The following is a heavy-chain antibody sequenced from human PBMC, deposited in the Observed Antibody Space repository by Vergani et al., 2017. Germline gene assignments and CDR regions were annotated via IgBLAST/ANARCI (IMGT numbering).Heavy chain of an antibody. CDR1: GFTFRNYA. CDR3: ARGLRFWSGYSTPSYYYMDV. CDR2: ISDNGGTT. Sequence: EVQLVESGGDLVQPGRSLRLSCTASGFTFRNYAMTWVRQAPGKGLEWVSIISDNGGTTYYADSVKGRFTISRDNSKDTLYLQMNSLRAEDTAVYYCARGLRFWSGYSTPSYYYMDVWGKGTTVTVSS. J-gene: IGHJ6*03. V-gene: IGHV3-23*04. D-gene: IGHD3-3*01.